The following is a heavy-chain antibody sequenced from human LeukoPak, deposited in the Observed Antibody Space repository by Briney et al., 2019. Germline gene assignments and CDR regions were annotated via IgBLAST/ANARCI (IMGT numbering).Heavy chain of an antibody. D-gene: IGHD3-3*01. CDR1: GFTFSSYW. Sequence: GGSLRLSCAASGFTFSSYWMSWVRQAPGKGLEWVANIKQDGSEKYFEDSVKGRFTISRVNAKNSLYLQMNSLRVEDTAVYYCARMYYNFWSDYYAFNWFDPWGQGTLVTVSS. J-gene: IGHJ5*02. CDR3: ARMYYNFWSDYYAFNWFDP. CDR2: IKQDGSEK. V-gene: IGHV3-7*01.